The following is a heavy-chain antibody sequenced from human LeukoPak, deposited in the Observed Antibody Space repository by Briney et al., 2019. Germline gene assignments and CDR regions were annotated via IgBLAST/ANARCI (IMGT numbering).Heavy chain of an antibody. V-gene: IGHV3-30*02. CDR3: AKELDHDSSGYAPTDY. D-gene: IGHD3-22*01. CDR2: IRYDGSNK. CDR1: GFTFSNYG. J-gene: IGHJ4*02. Sequence: GGSLRLSCAASGFTFSNYGMHWLRQAPGKGLEWVSFIRYDGSNKFYVDSGKGRLTISRDNSKNMVYLQMNSLRDADTAVYYCAKELDHDSSGYAPTDYWGQGTLVTVSS.